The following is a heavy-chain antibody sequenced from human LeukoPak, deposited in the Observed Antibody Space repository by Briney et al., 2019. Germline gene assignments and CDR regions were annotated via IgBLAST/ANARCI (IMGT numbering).Heavy chain of an antibody. D-gene: IGHD1-1*01. Sequence: GGSLRLSCAASGFTFSSFDMHRVRQPTGQGLEWVSTIGTASDTYYSGSVEGRFTLTRNNAKNSLYLQMNSLTAGDTAVYYCARGPPRGKYYYMDVWGKGTTVTVSS. CDR1: GFTFSSFD. CDR3: ARGPPRGKYYYMDV. J-gene: IGHJ6*03. V-gene: IGHV3-13*01. CDR2: IGTASDT.